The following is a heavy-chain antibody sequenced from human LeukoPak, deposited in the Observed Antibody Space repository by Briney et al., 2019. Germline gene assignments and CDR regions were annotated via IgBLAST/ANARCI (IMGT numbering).Heavy chain of an antibody. J-gene: IGHJ4*02. V-gene: IGHV3-23*01. D-gene: IGHD1-1*01. Sequence: GGSLRLSCAASGFTFSNFAMTWVRQTPGRGLQWVATINAVGANTYYADFVRGRFTVSRDNSRSTLYLQMTNLRVDDTAIYYCAKQFLDANWGQGTLVTVSS. CDR3: AKQFLDAN. CDR2: INAVGANT. CDR1: GFTFSNFA.